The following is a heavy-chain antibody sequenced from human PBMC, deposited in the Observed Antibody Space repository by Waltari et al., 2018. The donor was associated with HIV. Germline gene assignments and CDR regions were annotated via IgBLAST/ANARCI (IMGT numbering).Heavy chain of an antibody. J-gene: IGHJ6*02. CDR1: GYTFASYD. V-gene: IGHV1-8*01. CDR2: MNPNRGNT. CDR3: ARARSGWYAPHMDV. D-gene: IGHD6-19*01. Sequence: QVHLVQSGAEVKRPGASVKVSCKTSGYTFASYDVHWVRQATEQGLEWRGWMNPNRGNTGDARRFQGRVTMTRNTSISTAYLELSSLRSGDTAVYYCARARSGWYAPHMDVWGQGTPVTVSS.